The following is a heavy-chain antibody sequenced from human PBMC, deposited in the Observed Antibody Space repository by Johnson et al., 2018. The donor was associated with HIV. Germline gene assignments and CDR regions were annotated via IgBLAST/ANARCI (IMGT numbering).Heavy chain of an antibody. Sequence: QVQLMESGGGVVQPGRSLRLSCAASGFTFSSYAMHWVRQAPGKGLEWVAVISYDGINKYYADSVKGRFTISRDNSKNTQYLQMNSLRAEDTAVYYCARGRCGSYADAFDIWGQGTMVTVSS. CDR1: GFTFSSYA. J-gene: IGHJ3*02. CDR2: ISYDGINK. CDR3: ARGRCGSYADAFDI. V-gene: IGHV3-30*04. D-gene: IGHD1-26*01.